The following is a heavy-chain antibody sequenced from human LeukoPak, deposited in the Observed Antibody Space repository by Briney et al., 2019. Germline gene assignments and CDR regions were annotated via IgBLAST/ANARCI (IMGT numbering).Heavy chain of an antibody. CDR3: AKVFSSSLDY. Sequence: PGGSLRLSCAASGFTFSSYGMHRVRQAPGKGLEWVAVIWYDGSNKYYADSVKVRFTISRDNSKNTLYLQMNSLRAEDTAVYYCAKVFSSSLDYWGQGTLVTVSS. CDR1: GFTFSSYG. CDR2: IWYDGSNK. D-gene: IGHD6-13*01. V-gene: IGHV3-33*06. J-gene: IGHJ4*02.